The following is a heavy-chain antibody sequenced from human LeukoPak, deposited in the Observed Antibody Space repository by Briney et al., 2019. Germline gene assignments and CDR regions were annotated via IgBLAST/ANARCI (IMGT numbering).Heavy chain of an antibody. J-gene: IGHJ4*02. CDR2: ISYDGTNK. CDR3: AKDLNYDFWSGLGN. CDR1: GFTFSSYA. D-gene: IGHD3-3*01. Sequence: HPGGSLRLSCAASGFTFSSYAMTWVRQAPGKGLEWMAVISYDGTNKYYADSVKGRFTISRDNSKNTLYLQMNSLRAEDTAVYYCAKDLNYDFWSGLGNWGQGTLVTVSS. V-gene: IGHV3-30*18.